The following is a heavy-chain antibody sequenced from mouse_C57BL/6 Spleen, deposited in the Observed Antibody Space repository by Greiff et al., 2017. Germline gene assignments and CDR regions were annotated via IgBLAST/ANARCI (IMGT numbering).Heavy chain of an antibody. Sequence: VQLKQSGPELVKPGASVKIPCKASGYTFTDYNMDWVKQSHGKSLEWIGDINPNNGGTIYNQKFKGKATLTVDKSSSTAYMELRSLTSEDTAVYYCARGAYYSNSYAMDYWGQGTSVTVSS. J-gene: IGHJ4*01. CDR3: ARGAYYSNSYAMDY. CDR2: INPNNGGT. D-gene: IGHD2-5*01. CDR1: GYTFTDYN. V-gene: IGHV1-18*01.